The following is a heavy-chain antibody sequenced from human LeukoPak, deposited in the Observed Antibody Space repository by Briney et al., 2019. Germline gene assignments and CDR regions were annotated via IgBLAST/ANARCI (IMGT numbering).Heavy chain of an antibody. CDR1: GYTFTSYD. Sequence: GASVKVSCKASGYTFTSYDINWVRQATGQGLEWMGWMNPNSGNTGYAQKFQGRVTMTRNTSISTAYMELSSLRSEDTAVYYCATRIWFGDERAFDIWGQGTMVTVSS. D-gene: IGHD3-10*01. J-gene: IGHJ3*02. V-gene: IGHV1-8*01. CDR3: ATRIWFGDERAFDI. CDR2: MNPNSGNT.